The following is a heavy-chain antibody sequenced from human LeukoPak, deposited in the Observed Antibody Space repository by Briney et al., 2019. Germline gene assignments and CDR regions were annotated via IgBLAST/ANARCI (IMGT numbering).Heavy chain of an antibody. V-gene: IGHV5-51*01. CDR1: GYIFTSHW. J-gene: IGHJ4*02. CDR3: ATVEMATSPFDY. Sequence: GESLKISCQGFGYIFTSHWIGWVRQMPGKGLEWMGIIYPGDSDTRYSPSFQGQVTISADKSISTAYLQWSSLKASDTAMYYCATVEMATSPFDYWGQGTLVTVSS. CDR2: IYPGDSDT. D-gene: IGHD5-24*01.